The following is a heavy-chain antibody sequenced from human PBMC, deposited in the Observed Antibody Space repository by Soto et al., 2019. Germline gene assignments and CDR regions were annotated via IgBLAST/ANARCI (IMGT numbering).Heavy chain of an antibody. D-gene: IGHD6-19*01. CDR3: AKGGRQWLVTSDFNY. CDR1: GFTFSDYA. V-gene: IGHV3-30*18. Sequence: SLRLSFAASGFTFSDYAMHWVRQAPGKGLEWVAVVSHDGRNTHYADSVKGRFTISRDSSKDTVSLEMTSLRAEDTAVYYCAKGGRQWLVTSDFNYWGQGALVTVSS. J-gene: IGHJ4*02. CDR2: VSHDGRNT.